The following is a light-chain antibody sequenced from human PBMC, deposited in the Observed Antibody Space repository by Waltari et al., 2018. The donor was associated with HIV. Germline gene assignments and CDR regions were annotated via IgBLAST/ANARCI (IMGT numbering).Light chain of an antibody. CDR1: QSLSRSY. CDR2: GAS. Sequence: VVLTQSPGILSLSPGERATLSCRASQSLSRSYLAWDQQKPGQAPRLLIYGASSRATGIPDRFSGSGSGTDFTLTISRLEPEDFAVYICQQYGSSPLTFGGGTKVE. J-gene: IGKJ4*01. CDR3: QQYGSSPLT. V-gene: IGKV3-20*01.